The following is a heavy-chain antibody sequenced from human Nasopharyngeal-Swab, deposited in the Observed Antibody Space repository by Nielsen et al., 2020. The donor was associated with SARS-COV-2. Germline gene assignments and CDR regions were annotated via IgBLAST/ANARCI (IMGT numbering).Heavy chain of an antibody. D-gene: IGHD6-13*01. CDR3: AKDKIAGSSWAYYFDY. V-gene: IGHV3-23*01. CDR2: MSGTGGST. J-gene: IGHJ4*02. Sequence: GESLKISCAASGFTFSNYGMSWVRQAPGKGLEWVAVMSGTGGSTHYTDSVKGRFTISRDNSKNTLHLQMNSLRAEDTAVYYCAKDKIAGSSWAYYFDYWGQGALVTVSS. CDR1: GFTFSNYG.